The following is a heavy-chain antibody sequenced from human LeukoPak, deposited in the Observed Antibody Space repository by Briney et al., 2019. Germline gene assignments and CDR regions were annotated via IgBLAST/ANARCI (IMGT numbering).Heavy chain of an antibody. CDR2: IRGSSDVI. CDR3: AKGQSASSTFDS. J-gene: IGHJ4*02. Sequence: GGSLRLSCAASGFTYSSHAMSWVRQAPGKGLEGISLIRGSSDVIEYADSVRGRFTISRDNSKNTVSLQMNNLRAEDTAVYYCAKGQSASSTFDSWGQGTLVTVSS. V-gene: IGHV3-23*01. CDR1: GFTYSSHA.